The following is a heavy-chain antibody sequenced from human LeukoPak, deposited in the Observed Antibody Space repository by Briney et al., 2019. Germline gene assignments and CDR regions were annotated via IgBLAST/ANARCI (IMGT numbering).Heavy chain of an antibody. CDR1: GGTFSSYA. V-gene: IGHV1-69*05. D-gene: IGHD3-9*01. CDR2: IIPIFGTA. Sequence: SVKVSCKASGGTFSSYAISWVRQAPGQGLEWMGGIIPIFGTANYAQKFQGRVTITTDESTNTAYMELSSLRSEDTAVYYCARDVRYFDWSGGWFDPWGQGTLVTVSS. CDR3: ARDVRYFDWSGGWFDP. J-gene: IGHJ5*02.